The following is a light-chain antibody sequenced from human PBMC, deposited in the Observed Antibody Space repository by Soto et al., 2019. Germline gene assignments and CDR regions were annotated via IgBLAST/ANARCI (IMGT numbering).Light chain of an antibody. Sequence: EIVLTQSPGTLSLSPGERAILSCRASQSVSSSYLAWYQQKPGQAPRLLIYGASSRATGIPDRFSGSGSGTDFTLTISRLEPEDFAVYYCQQYGSSSFTFGPGTNVDIK. V-gene: IGKV3-20*01. CDR3: QQYGSSSFT. J-gene: IGKJ3*01. CDR2: GAS. CDR1: QSVSSSY.